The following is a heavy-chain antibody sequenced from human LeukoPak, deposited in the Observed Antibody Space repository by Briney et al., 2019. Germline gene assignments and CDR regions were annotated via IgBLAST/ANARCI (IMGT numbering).Heavy chain of an antibody. V-gene: IGHV4-4*07. CDR2: IYTSGST. CDR1: GGSISSYY. J-gene: IGHJ4*02. D-gene: IGHD5/OR15-5a*01. CDR3: AKMAGGRGDSVYDN. Sequence: PSETLSLTCTVSGGSISSYYWSWIRQPAGKGLEWIGRIYTSGSTNYNPSLKSRVTMSVDTSKNQFSLKLSSVTAADTAVYYCAKMAGGRGDSVYDNWGQGTLVTVSS.